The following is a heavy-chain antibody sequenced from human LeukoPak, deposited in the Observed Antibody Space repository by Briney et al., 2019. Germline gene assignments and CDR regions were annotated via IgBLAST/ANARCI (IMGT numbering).Heavy chain of an antibody. D-gene: IGHD3-10*01. CDR3: ARVRYYYGSGSSFDY. CDR1: GGSFSGYY. V-gene: IGHV4-34*01. Sequence: SETLSLTCAVYGGSFSGYYWSWIRQPPGKGLEWIGEINHSGGTNYNPSLKSRVTISVDTSKNQFSLKLSSVTAVDTAVYYCARVRYYYGSGSSFDYWGQGTLVTVSS. CDR2: INHSGGT. J-gene: IGHJ4*02.